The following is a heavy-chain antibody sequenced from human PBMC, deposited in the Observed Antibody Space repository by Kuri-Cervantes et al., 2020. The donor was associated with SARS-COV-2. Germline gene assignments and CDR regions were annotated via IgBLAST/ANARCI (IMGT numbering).Heavy chain of an antibody. D-gene: IGHD3-3*01. CDR2: ITWDGGST. CDR1: GFTLDDYG. J-gene: IGHJ6*03. V-gene: IGHV3-20*04. Sequence: GGSLRLSCAASGFTLDDYGMYWVRQAPGKGLEWVSCITWDGGSTFYADSVKGRFTISRDNAKNSLYLQMNSLRAEDTAVYYCARGSGHDFWSGYLNYYYYYMDVWGKGTTVTVSS. CDR3: ARGSGHDFWSGYLNYYYYYMDV.